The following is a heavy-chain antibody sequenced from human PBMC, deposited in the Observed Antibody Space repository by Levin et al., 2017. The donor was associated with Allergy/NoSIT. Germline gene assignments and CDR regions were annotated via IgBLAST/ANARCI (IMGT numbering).Heavy chain of an antibody. CDR3: AHRLSIGYGGSWNRAEFDY. J-gene: IGHJ4*02. D-gene: IGHD6-13*01. CDR2: IYWDDDK. Sequence: ESGPTLVKPTQTLTLTCTFSGFSISTSGVGVGWIRQPPGKALEWLVVIYWDDDKRYSPSLKNRITITKDTSKNQVVLTMTNMDPVDTATYYCAHRLSIGYGGSWNRAEFDYWGQGILVTVSS. CDR1: GFSISTSGVG. V-gene: IGHV2-5*02.